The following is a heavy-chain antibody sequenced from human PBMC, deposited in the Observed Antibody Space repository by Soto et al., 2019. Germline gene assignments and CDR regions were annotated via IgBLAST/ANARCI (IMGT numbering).Heavy chain of an antibody. CDR1: GYTFTTYA. Sequence: QAQLVQSGAAVNKPGASVKISCKASGYTFTTYALHWLRQAPGQQGQRLEWLGRITAGNGKTTYSQKFQDRVTITRDAFATTAYMELSRLTSEDTAVYYCGRGLVDYSNLDLWGQGTLVTVSS. CDR2: ITAGNGKT. V-gene: IGHV1-3*01. J-gene: IGHJ5*02. D-gene: IGHD6-13*01. CDR3: GRGLVDYSNLDL.